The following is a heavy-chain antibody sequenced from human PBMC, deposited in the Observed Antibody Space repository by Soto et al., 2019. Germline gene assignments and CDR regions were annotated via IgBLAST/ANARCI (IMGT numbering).Heavy chain of an antibody. V-gene: IGHV4-4*07. CDR1: GASIAGSSY. Sequence: XETLALTCTVAGASIAGSSYWSWIRQPAVKGLEWIGRFSLSGTTNYNPSLRSRVTMSADVSKNQFSLRLTSVTAADTALYYCARGMTPPGAPAWYYFDYWGQGSLVTVS. J-gene: IGHJ4*02. CDR3: ARGMTPPGAPAWYYFDY. D-gene: IGHD2-8*02. CDR2: FSLSGTT.